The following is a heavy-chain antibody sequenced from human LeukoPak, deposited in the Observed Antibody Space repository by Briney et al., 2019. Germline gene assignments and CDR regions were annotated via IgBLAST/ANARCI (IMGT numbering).Heavy chain of an antibody. CDR2: MNPNSGNT. CDR3: ANAEEWLPKPVFDY. CDR1: GYTFTSYD. Sequence: ASVKVSCKASGYTFTSYDINWVRQATGQGLEWMGWMNPNSGNTGYAQKFQGRVTMTRNTSISTAYMELSSLRSEDTAVYYCANAEEWLPKPVFDYWGQGTLVTVSS. V-gene: IGHV1-8*01. D-gene: IGHD3-3*01. J-gene: IGHJ4*02.